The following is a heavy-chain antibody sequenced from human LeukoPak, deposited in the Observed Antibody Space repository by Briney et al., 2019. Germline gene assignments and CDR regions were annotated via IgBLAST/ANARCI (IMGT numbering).Heavy chain of an antibody. V-gene: IGHV3-21*01. CDR2: ISSGSGYI. CDR1: GFTFSGYS. CDR3: ARDGEGTSLSFFDY. D-gene: IGHD3-10*01. Sequence: GGSLRLSCAASGFTFSGYSLNWVRQAPGKGLEWVSSISSGSGYIHYADSVKGRFTISRDNAKTSLYLQMNSLRAEDTAVYYCARDGEGTSLSFFDYWGLGTLVTVSS. J-gene: IGHJ4*02.